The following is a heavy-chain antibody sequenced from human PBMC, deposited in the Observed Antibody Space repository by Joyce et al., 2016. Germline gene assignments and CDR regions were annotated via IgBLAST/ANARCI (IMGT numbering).Heavy chain of an antibody. Sequence: EMQLEESGGTLVHPGGSLRLSCKVSHCLSNKFVMAWDRQAPGKGLEGVSAIGASGSGIYYADSVKGRFSISRDNSNNMMYLQMTSLQIEDTATYFCARAMTAVVAYTLRDGFDVWGQGTLVAVSS. CDR1: HCLSNKFV. CDR2: IGASGSGI. D-gene: IGHD2-15*01. V-gene: IGHV3-23*04. CDR3: ARAMTAVVAYTLRDGFDV. J-gene: IGHJ3*01.